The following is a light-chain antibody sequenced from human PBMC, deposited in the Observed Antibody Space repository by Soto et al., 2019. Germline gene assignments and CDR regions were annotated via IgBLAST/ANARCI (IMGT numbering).Light chain of an antibody. CDR3: QSYDSSLSGYV. CDR1: SSNIGAGYD. J-gene: IGLJ1*01. Sequence: QSVLAQPPSVSGAPGQRVTISYTGSSSNIGAGYDVHWYQQLPGTAPRLLIFINTNRPSGVPDRFSGSKSGTSASLAITGLQAEDEADYYCQSYDSSLSGYVFGTGTKVTVL. V-gene: IGLV1-40*01. CDR2: INT.